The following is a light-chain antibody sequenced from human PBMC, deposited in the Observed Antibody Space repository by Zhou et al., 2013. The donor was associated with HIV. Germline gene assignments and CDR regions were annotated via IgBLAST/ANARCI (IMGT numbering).Light chain of an antibody. CDR1: QSISSSY. CDR2: GAS. CDR3: QQYGTSPRGT. V-gene: IGKV3-20*01. J-gene: IGKJ5*01. Sequence: EIVLTQSPGTLSLSPGERATLSCRASQSISSSYLAWYQHKPGQAPRLLISGASSRATGIPDRFSGSGSGTDFTLTISRLEPEDFAVYYCQQYGTSPRGTFGQGTRLEIK.